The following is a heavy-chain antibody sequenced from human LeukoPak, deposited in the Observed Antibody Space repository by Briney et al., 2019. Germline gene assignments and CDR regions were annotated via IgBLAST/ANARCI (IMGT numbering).Heavy chain of an antibody. J-gene: IGHJ5*02. CDR3: ARGRCSSGCNWFDP. CDR1: GGSISSSSYY. Sequence: PSETLSLTCTVSGGSISSSSYYWGWIRQPPGKGLEWIGSIYYSGSTYYNPSLKSRVTISVDTSKNQFSLKLSSVTAADTAVYYCARGRCSSGCNWFDPWGQGTLVTVSS. CDR2: IYYSGST. V-gene: IGHV4-39*01. D-gene: IGHD6-19*01.